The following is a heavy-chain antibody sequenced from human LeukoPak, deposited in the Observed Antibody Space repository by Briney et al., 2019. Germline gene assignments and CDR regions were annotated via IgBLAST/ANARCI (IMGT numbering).Heavy chain of an antibody. J-gene: IGHJ2*01. D-gene: IGHD4-17*01. CDR3: ARNRTVTDWFFDL. Sequence: SETLSLTCTVSGGSISSSSHDWGWIRQPPGKGLEWIGSMYNSGSIVYNPSLKSRVAISVDTSRNRFSLKLNSVIASDTAVYYCARNRTVTDWFFDLWGRGTLVTVSS. CDR2: MYNSGSI. V-gene: IGHV4-39*01. CDR1: GGSISSSSHD.